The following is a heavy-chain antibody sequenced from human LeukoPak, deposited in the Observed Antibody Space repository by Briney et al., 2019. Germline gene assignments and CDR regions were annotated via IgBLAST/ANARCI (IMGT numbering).Heavy chain of an antibody. J-gene: IGHJ4*02. CDR1: RLTFSSYG. CDR2: ISYDGSNK. D-gene: IGHD1-26*01. V-gene: IGHV3-30*18. Sequence: GRSLRLSCAASRLTFSSYGMHWVRQAPGKGLEWVAVISYDGSNKYYADSVKGRFTISRDNSKNTLYLQMNSLRAEDTAVYYCAKAFGWELTDSVDYWGQGTLVTVSS. CDR3: AKAFGWELTDSVDY.